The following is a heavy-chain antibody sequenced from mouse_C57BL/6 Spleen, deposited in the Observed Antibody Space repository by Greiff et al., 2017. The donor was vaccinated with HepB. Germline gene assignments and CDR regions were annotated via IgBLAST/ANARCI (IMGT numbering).Heavy chain of an antibody. Sequence: EVKLEESGGDLVKPGGSLKLSCAASGFTFSSYGMSWVRQTPDKRLEWVATISSGGSYTYYPDSVKGRFTISRDNAKNTLYLQMSSLKSEDTAMYYCARHPTGTESYFDYWGQGTTLTVSS. D-gene: IGHD4-1*02. CDR2: ISSGGSYT. CDR1: GFTFSSYG. V-gene: IGHV5-6*02. CDR3: ARHPTGTESYFDY. J-gene: IGHJ2*01.